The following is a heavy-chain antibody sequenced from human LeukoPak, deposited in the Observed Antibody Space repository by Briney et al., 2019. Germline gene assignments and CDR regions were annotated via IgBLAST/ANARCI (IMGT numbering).Heavy chain of an antibody. Sequence: GGSLRLSCAASGFTFSDYYMSWIRQAPGKGLEWVSYISSSGSTIYYADSVKGRFTISRDNAKNSLYLQMNSLRAEDTAVYYCAKENLYGSGSYYNHYFDYWGQGTLVTVSS. D-gene: IGHD3-10*01. CDR1: GFTFSDYY. CDR3: AKENLYGSGSYYNHYFDY. V-gene: IGHV3-11*01. J-gene: IGHJ4*02. CDR2: ISSSGSTI.